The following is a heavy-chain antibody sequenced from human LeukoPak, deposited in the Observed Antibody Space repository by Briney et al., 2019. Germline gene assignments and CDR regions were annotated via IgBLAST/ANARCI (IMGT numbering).Heavy chain of an antibody. CDR2: IYYSGST. V-gene: IGHV4-59*01. CDR3: ARGAHNYGSGSYLDS. Sequence: PSETLSLTCTVSGVSISSYYWIWIRQPPGKGLEWIGYIYYSGSTNYNPSLKSRVTISVDTSKNQSSLKLSSVTAADTAVYYCARGAHNYGSGSYLDSWGQGTLVTVSS. D-gene: IGHD3-10*01. J-gene: IGHJ4*02. CDR1: GVSISSYY.